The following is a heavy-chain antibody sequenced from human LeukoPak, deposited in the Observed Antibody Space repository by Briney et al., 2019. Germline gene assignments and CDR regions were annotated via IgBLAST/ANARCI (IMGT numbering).Heavy chain of an antibody. CDR3: AKARGDGYNYAHFDY. CDR2: ISGSGGST. CDR1: GFAFSSYA. D-gene: IGHD5-24*01. J-gene: IGHJ4*02. Sequence: GGSLRLSCAASGFAFSSYAMSWVRQAPGKGLEWVSAISGSGGSTYYADSVKGRFTISRDNSKNRLYLQMNSLRAEDTALYYCAKARGDGYNYAHFDYWGQGTLVTVSS. V-gene: IGHV3-23*01.